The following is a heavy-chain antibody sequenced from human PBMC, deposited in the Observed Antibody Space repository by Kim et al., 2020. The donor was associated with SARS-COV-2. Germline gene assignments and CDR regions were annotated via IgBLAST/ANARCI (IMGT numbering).Heavy chain of an antibody. V-gene: IGHV3-30*03. CDR3: ASTMVRGVMEGGWFIV. CDR1: GFTFSSYG. CDR2: ISYDGSNK. Sequence: GGSLRLSCAASGFTFSSYGMHWVRQAPGKGLEWVAVISYDGSNKYYADSVKGRFTISRDNSKNTLYLQMNSLRAEDTAVYYCASTMVRGVMEGGWFIVWGQGTLVTVSS. D-gene: IGHD3-10*01. J-gene: IGHJ4*02.